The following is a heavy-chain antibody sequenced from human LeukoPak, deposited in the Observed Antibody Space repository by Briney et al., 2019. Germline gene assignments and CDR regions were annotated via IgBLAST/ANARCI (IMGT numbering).Heavy chain of an antibody. Sequence: SETLSLTCSVSGGSMSSGGDYWGWIRQSPGKGLDWVGSMYSTTGSTYYNPSLKSRVTISVDTSKNQFSLNLKSVTAADTAVYYCARVPRSYYYYYYMDVWGKGTTVTVSS. CDR2: MYSTTGST. V-gene: IGHV4-39*07. CDR1: GGSMSSGGDY. J-gene: IGHJ6*03. CDR3: ARVPRSYYYYYYMDV.